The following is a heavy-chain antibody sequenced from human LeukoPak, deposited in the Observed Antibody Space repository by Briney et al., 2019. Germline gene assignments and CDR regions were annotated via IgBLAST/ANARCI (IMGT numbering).Heavy chain of an antibody. J-gene: IGHJ4*02. D-gene: IGHD1-26*01. V-gene: IGHV4-59*01. CDR3: ARGGSPGDLLGY. CDR1: GGSISSYY. Sequence: SETLSLTCAVSGGSISSYYWSWIRQPPGKGLEWPGYIYYSGSTNYNPSLKSRVTISVDTSKNQFSLKLSSVTAADTAVYYCARGGSPGDLLGYWGQGTLVTVSS. CDR2: IYYSGST.